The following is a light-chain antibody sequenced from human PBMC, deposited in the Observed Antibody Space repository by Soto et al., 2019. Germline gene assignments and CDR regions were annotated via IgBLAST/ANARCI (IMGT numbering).Light chain of an antibody. Sequence: IVMTQSPATLSVSPGERVTLSCRASERIDNKLAWYQQRPGQAPRLLIYGTSIRATGIPARFSGSGSGTEFTLTISGLQSEDFGVYYCQQYKDWRTFGQGTNVEIK. CDR2: GTS. J-gene: IGKJ1*01. V-gene: IGKV3-15*01. CDR1: ERIDNK. CDR3: QQYKDWRT.